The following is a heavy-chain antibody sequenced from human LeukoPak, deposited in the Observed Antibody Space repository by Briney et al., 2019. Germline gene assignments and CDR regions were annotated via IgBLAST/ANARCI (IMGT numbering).Heavy chain of an antibody. V-gene: IGHV3-21*01. J-gene: IGHJ2*01. CDR1: GFTFSSYS. D-gene: IGHD3-10*01. CDR2: ISSSSSYI. Sequence: GGSLRLSCAASGFTFSSYSMNWVRQAPGKGLEWVSSISSSSSYIYYADSVKGRFTISRDNAKNSLYLQMNSLRAEDTAVYYCARAYYYGSGSYLYWYFDLWGRGTLVTVSS. CDR3: ARAYYYGSGSYLYWYFDL.